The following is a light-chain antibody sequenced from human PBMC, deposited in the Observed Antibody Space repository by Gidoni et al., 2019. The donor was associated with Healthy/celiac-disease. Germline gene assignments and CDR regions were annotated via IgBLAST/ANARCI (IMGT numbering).Light chain of an antibody. V-gene: IGKV4-1*01. CDR3: QQYYSTLP. J-gene: IGKJ2*01. Sequence: DIVMTQSPVFLAGSLGERATINCKSSQSVLYSSNNKNYLAWYQQKPGQPPKLLISWASTRESGVPDRFSGGGSGTDFTLTISSLQAEDVAVYYCQQYYSTLPFGQGTKLEIK. CDR2: WAS. CDR1: QSVLYSSNNKNY.